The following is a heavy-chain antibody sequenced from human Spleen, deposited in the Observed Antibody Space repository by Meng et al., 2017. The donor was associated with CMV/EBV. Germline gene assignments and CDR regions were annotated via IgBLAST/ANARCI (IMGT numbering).Heavy chain of an antibody. J-gene: IGHJ4*02. V-gene: IGHV3-23*01. CDR3: AKDPASVVALTFDY. CDR2: ISGSGGST. Sequence: GGSLRLSCAASGFTFSRFAMSWVRQAPGKGLEWVSAISGSGGSTYYADSVRGRFTISRDNSENTLYLQMNSLRAGDTAIYYCAKDPASVVALTFDYWGQGTLVTVSS. D-gene: IGHD2-15*01. CDR1: GFTFSRFA.